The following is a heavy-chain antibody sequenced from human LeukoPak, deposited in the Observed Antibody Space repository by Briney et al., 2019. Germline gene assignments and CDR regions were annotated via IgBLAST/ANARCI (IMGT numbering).Heavy chain of an antibody. D-gene: IGHD5-18*01. V-gene: IGHV6-1*01. CDR2: TYYRSKWYN. Sequence: SQTLSLTCAISGDSVFSNSSWNWIRQSPSRGLEWLGRTYYRSKWYNDHGVSVKSRININPDTSKNHFSLQLSSVTPEDTAVYYCVRGGQGDGHSADEGFDIWGQGTMVTVS. CDR3: VRGGQGDGHSADEGFDI. J-gene: IGHJ3*02. CDR1: GDSVFSNSS.